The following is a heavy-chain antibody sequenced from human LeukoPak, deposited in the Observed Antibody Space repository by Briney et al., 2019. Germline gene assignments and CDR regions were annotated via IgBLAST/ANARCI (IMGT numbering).Heavy chain of an antibody. Sequence: PGRSLRLSCAASGFTFSSYAMHWVRQAPGKGLEWVAVISYDGSNKYYADSVKGRFTISRDNSKNTLYLQMNSLRAKDTAVYYCARDHSPYYDFWSGYFDYWGQGTLVTVSS. D-gene: IGHD3-3*01. CDR2: ISYDGSNK. J-gene: IGHJ4*02. CDR3: ARDHSPYYDFWSGYFDY. CDR1: GFTFSSYA. V-gene: IGHV3-30-3*01.